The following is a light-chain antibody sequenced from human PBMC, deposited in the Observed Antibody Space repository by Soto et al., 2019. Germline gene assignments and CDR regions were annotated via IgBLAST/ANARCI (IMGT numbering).Light chain of an antibody. CDR2: KAS. J-gene: IGKJ1*01. CDR3: QQYNSYPWT. CDR1: QSISSW. Sequence: DIQMTQSPSTLSASVGDRVTITCRASQSISSWLAWYQQNPGKAPKLLIYKASSLESGVPSRFSGSGAGTEFTLTLSSLQPDDFATYYFQQYNSYPWTFGQGTKVEIK. V-gene: IGKV1-5*03.